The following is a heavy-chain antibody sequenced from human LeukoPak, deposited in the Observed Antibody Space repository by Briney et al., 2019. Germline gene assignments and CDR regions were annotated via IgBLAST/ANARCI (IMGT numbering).Heavy chain of an antibody. CDR2: IIPIFGTA. J-gene: IGHJ4*02. CDR3: ARDRIGYCSSTSCYGGDY. Sequence: GASVKVSCKASGGTFSSYAISWVRQAPGQGLEWMGRIIPIFGTANYAQKFQGRVTITTDESTSTAYMELSSLRSEDTAVYYCARDRIGYCSSTSCYGGDYWGQGTLVTVSS. D-gene: IGHD2-2*01. CDR1: GGTFSSYA. V-gene: IGHV1-69*05.